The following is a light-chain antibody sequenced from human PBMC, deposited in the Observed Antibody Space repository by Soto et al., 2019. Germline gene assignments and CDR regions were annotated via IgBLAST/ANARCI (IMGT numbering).Light chain of an antibody. J-gene: IGKJ5*01. CDR2: WAS. V-gene: IGKV4-1*01. Sequence: DIVITQCPDSLAVXLGERATITXXSSKSVWYSSNNKNYLAWYQQKPGQPPKLLIYWASTRESGVPDRFSGSGSGTDFTLTISIPQAEDVTSYVCRLDITAAPLSFG. CDR1: KSVWYSSNNKNY. CDR3: RLDITAAPLS.